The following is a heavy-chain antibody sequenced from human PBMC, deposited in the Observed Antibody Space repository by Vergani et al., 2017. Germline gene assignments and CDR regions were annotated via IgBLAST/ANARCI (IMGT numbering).Heavy chain of an antibody. D-gene: IGHD3-22*01. CDR3: ARDRDSSGFLDY. CDR1: GFTFTIYN. Sequence: EVQLLESGGGLVQPGGSLRLSCAASGFTFTIYNMNWVRQAPGKGLEWVSSISSGSSYISYADSMKGRFTVSRDNAKNSLYLQMNSLRAEDTAVYYCARDRDSSGFLDYWGQGTLVTVSS. J-gene: IGHJ4*02. V-gene: IGHV3-21*01. CDR2: ISSGSSYI.